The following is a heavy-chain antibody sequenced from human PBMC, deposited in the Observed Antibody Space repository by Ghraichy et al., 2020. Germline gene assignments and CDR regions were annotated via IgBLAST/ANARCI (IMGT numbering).Heavy chain of an antibody. CDR1: GDSISRSRSH. D-gene: IGHD1-26*01. J-gene: IGHJ3*01. CDR2: VSSSGST. Sequence: SLNISCTVSGDSISRSRSHWSWIRQPAGKGLEWIGRVSSSGSTIYNPSLENRVSISMDTSKNHFSLNLRSVTATDTARYYCARDVQWELLSAAFDLWGQGTMVTVSS. CDR3: ARDVQWELLSAAFDL. V-gene: IGHV4-61*02.